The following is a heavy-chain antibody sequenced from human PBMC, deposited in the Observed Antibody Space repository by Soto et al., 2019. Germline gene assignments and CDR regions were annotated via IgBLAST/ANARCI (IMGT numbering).Heavy chain of an antibody. CDR3: ARDLAVGLVDY. J-gene: IGHJ4*02. CDR1: GYTFTSYG. CDR2: ISAYNGNT. D-gene: IGHD6-19*01. Sequence: QVQLVQSGAEVKKPGASVKVSCKASGYTFTSYGISWVRQAPGQGLEWMGWISAYNGNTKYAQKLQARXTXTXXTATSTAYMEVRSLRSDDTAVYYCARDLAVGLVDYWGQGTLVTVSS. V-gene: IGHV1-18*01.